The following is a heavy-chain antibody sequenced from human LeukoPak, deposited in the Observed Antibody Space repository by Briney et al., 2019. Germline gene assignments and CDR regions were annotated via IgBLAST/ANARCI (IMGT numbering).Heavy chain of an antibody. CDR3: ARAGVVIIEDPYFDY. V-gene: IGHV1-18*01. D-gene: IGHD3-3*01. J-gene: IGHJ4*02. CDR2: ISAYNGNT. CDR1: XYTFTSYG. Sequence: SVKVSCKASXYTFTSYGISWVRQAPGQGLEWMGWISAYNGNTNYAQKLQGRVTMTTDTSTSTAYVELRSLRSDDTAVYYCARAGVVIIEDPYFDYWGQGTLVTVSS.